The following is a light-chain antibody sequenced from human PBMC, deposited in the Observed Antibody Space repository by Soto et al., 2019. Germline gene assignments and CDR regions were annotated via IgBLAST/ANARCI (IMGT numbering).Light chain of an antibody. CDR3: QQYFGSPFT. V-gene: IGKV4-1*01. Sequence: DIVMTQSPDSLAVSLGERATINCKSSRSVFYTFNNKNYLAWYQQKPGQPPKLLFYWASARESGVPDRFSGSGSGTDFNLTISSLQAEDVAIYYCQQYFGSPFTFGPGTKVDIK. J-gene: IGKJ3*01. CDR2: WAS. CDR1: RSVFYTFNNKNY.